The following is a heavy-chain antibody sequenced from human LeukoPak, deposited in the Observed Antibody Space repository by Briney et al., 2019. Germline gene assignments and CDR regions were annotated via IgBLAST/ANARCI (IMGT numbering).Heavy chain of an antibody. V-gene: IGHV3-30-3*01. D-gene: IGHD4-23*01. Sequence: TGGSLRLSCAASGFTFSIYTMHWVRQAPGKGLEWVALIPSDGSDKYYGDSVKGRFIISRSNSKNTMYLQLNSLRAEDTAVYYCARDREPTTVVTPWFDYWGQGTLVTVSS. CDR2: IPSDGSDK. J-gene: IGHJ4*02. CDR3: ARDREPTTVVTPWFDY. CDR1: GFTFSIYT.